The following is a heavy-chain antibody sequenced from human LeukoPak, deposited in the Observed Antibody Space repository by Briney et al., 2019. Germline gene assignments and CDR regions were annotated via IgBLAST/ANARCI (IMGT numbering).Heavy chain of an antibody. CDR1: GGSISSFY. J-gene: IGHJ4*02. Sequence: SETLSLTCTVSGGSISSFYWSWIRQPPGKELQWIGSIFYSGSTNYNPSLKSRVTISVDTSKNQFSLKLSSVTAADTAVYYCARQRFLEWYFDYWGQGTLVTVSS. V-gene: IGHV4-59*08. CDR2: IFYSGST. D-gene: IGHD3-3*01. CDR3: ARQRFLEWYFDY.